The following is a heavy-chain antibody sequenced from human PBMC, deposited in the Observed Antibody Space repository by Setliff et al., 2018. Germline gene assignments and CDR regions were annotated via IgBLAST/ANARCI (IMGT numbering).Heavy chain of an antibody. V-gene: IGHV1-69*13. D-gene: IGHD6-19*01. J-gene: IGHJ4*02. CDR2: IIPIFGSA. CDR3: ARGSVEYSRGWYYFDY. Sequence: EASVKVSCKASGGTFNSYAISWVRQAPGQGLEWMGGIIPIFGSANCARKFQGRVTVTADESTSTAYMELSSLRSEDTAVYYCARGSVEYSRGWYYFDYWAQGTLVTVSS. CDR1: GGTFNSYA.